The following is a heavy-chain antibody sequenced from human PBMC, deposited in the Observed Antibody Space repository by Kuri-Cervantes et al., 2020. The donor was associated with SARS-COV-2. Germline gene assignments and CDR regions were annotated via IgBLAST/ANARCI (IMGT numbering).Heavy chain of an antibody. Sequence: GGSLRLSCAASGFTFETYNMNWVRQAPGKGQEWISYISRFSTTISYTDSAKGRFTISRDNAKNSLYLQMNSLRAEDTAVYYCARGGVTMIVVAYWGQGTLVTVSS. V-gene: IGHV3-48*04. D-gene: IGHD3-22*01. CDR3: ARGGVTMIVVAY. CDR1: GFTFETYN. CDR2: ISRFSTTI. J-gene: IGHJ4*02.